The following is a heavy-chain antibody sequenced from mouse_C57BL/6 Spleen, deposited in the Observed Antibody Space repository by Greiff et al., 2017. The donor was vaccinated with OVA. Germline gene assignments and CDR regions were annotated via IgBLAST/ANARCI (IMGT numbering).Heavy chain of an antibody. CDR1: GFTFSDYG. D-gene: IGHD1-1*01. J-gene: IGHJ2*01. Sequence: EVQLVESGGGLVKPGGSLKLSCAASGFTFSDYGMHWVRQAPEKGLAWVAYISSGSSTIYYADTVKGRFTISRDNAKNTLFLQMTSLRSEDTAMYYCARGYGSRDFDYWGQGTTLTVSS. CDR2: ISSGSSTI. CDR3: ARGYGSRDFDY. V-gene: IGHV5-17*01.